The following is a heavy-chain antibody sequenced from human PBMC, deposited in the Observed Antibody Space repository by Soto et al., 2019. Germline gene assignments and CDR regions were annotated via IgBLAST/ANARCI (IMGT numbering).Heavy chain of an antibody. D-gene: IGHD6-6*01. J-gene: IGHJ4*02. CDR2: IIPIFGTA. Sequence: SVKVSCKASGGTFSSYAISWVRQAPGQGLEWMGGIIPIFGTANYAQKFQGRVTITADESTSTAYMELSSLRSEDTAVYYCAPGDTSSSGPLGYWGQGTLVTVSS. V-gene: IGHV1-69*13. CDR3: APGDTSSSGPLGY. CDR1: GGTFSSYA.